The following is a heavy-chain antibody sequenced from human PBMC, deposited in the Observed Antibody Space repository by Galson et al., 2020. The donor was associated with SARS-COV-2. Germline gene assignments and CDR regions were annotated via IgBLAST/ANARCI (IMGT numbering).Heavy chain of an antibody. CDR2: ISSSSSYI. CDR3: ARSRLNDYGDYYASEFDY. V-gene: IGHV3-21*01. CDR1: GFTFSSYS. J-gene: IGHJ4*02. D-gene: IGHD4-17*01. Sequence: GGSLRLSCAASGFTFSSYSMNWVRQAPGKGLEWVSSISSSSSYIYYADSVKGRFTISRDNAKNSLYLQMNSLRAEDTAVYYCARSRLNDYGDYYASEFDYWGQGTLVTVSS.